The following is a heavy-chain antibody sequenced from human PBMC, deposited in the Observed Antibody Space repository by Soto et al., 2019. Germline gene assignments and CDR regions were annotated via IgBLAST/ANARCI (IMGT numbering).Heavy chain of an antibody. Sequence: SVKVSCKASGGTFSSYAISWVRQAPGQGLEWMGGIIPIFGTANYAQKFQGRVTITADESTSTAYMELSSLRSEDTAVYYCARPRYYYGSGSYSLSYYYYYGMDVWGQGTTVTVSS. J-gene: IGHJ6*02. V-gene: IGHV1-69*13. CDR1: GGTFSSYA. D-gene: IGHD3-10*01. CDR3: ARPRYYYGSGSYSLSYYYYYGMDV. CDR2: IIPIFGTA.